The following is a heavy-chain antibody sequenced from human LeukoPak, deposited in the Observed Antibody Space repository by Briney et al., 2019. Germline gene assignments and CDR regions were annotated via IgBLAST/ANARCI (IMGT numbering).Heavy chain of an antibody. J-gene: IGHJ4*02. CDR1: GFTFSSYS. CDR3: ARRHGDYFDY. CDR2: ISSSSSYI. Sequence: PGGSLRLSCAASGFTFSSYSMNWVRQAPGKWLEWVSSISSSSSYIYYADSVKGRFTISRDNAKNSLYLQMDSLRAEDTAVYYCARRHGDYFDYWGQGTLVTVSS. D-gene: IGHD4-17*01. V-gene: IGHV3-21*01.